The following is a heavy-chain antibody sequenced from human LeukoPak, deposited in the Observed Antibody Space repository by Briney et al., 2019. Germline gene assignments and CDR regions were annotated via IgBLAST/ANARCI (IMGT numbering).Heavy chain of an antibody. CDR2: ISAYNGNT. D-gene: IGHD3-22*01. CDR3: ARVEGYYDSSGYYCDY. Sequence: ASVKVSCKASGYTFTSYGISWVRQAPGQGLEWMGWISAYNGNTNYAQKLQGRVTMTTDTSTSTAHMELRSLRSDDTAVYYCARVEGYYDSSGYYCDYWGQGTLVTVSS. V-gene: IGHV1-18*01. J-gene: IGHJ4*02. CDR1: GYTFTSYG.